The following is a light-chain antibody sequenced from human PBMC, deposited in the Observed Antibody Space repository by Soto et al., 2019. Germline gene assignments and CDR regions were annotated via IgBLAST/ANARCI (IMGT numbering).Light chain of an antibody. CDR2: DVN. CDR3: SSYACTITSYV. Sequence: QSALTQPASVSGSPGQSITISCTGTSSDVGTYKYVSWYQQHPGKAPKLMIYDVNYRPSGVSTRFSGSKSGNTASLTISGRQSEDEADYYCSSYACTITSYVFGTGTKLTVL. CDR1: SSDVGTYKY. J-gene: IGLJ1*01. V-gene: IGLV2-14*01.